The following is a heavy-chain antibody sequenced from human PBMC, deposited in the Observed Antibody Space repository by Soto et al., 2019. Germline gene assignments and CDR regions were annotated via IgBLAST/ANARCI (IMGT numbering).Heavy chain of an antibody. CDR3: ARGPIAVAGYFDY. D-gene: IGHD6-19*01. CDR2: ISHDGSNK. CDR1: GFTFSSYA. Sequence: GGSLRLSCAASGFTFSSYAMHWVRQAPGKGLEWVAVISHDGSNKYYADSVKGRFTISRDNSKNTLYLQMNSLRAEDTAVYYCARGPIAVAGYFDYWGQGTLVTVSS. V-gene: IGHV3-30-3*01. J-gene: IGHJ4*02.